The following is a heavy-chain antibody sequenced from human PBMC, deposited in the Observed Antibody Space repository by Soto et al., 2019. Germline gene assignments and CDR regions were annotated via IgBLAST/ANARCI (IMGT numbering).Heavy chain of an antibody. Sequence: SGPTLVNPTQTLTLTCSFSGFSVSTSGVGVGWIRQPPGKALEWLALIYWDDDKRYSPSLKSRLTVTKDTSKNQVVLTMTNMDPVDTATYYCAHWSANNWMVFWGQGTLVTVSS. CDR2: IYWDDDK. V-gene: IGHV2-5*02. CDR1: GFSVSTSGVG. CDR3: AHWSANNWMVF. J-gene: IGHJ5*01.